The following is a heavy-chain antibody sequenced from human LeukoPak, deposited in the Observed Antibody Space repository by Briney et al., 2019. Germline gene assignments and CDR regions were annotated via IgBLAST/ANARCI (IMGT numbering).Heavy chain of an antibody. D-gene: IGHD6-19*01. CDR2: IKSDESTT. Sequence: GGSLRLSCAASGFTFSSYWMRWVRQAPGKGLVWVSRIKSDESTTSYAGSVKGRFTISRDNAKNTLYPQMNSLRVEDTAVYHCARGGRYSSGWVVYWGQGTLVTVSS. CDR1: GFTFSSYW. V-gene: IGHV3-74*01. J-gene: IGHJ4*02. CDR3: ARGGRYSSGWVVY.